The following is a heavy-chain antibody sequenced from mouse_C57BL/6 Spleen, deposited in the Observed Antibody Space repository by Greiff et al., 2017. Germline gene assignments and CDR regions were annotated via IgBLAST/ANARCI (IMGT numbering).Heavy chain of an antibody. J-gene: IGHJ4*01. Sequence: VQLQQPGAELVKPGASVKMSCKASGYTFTSYWITWVKQRPGQGLEWIGDIYPGSGSTNYNEKFKSKATLTVDTSSSTAYMQLSSLTSEDSAVYYCARSTTVVDDYAMDYWGQGTSVTVSS. V-gene: IGHV1-55*01. CDR2: IYPGSGST. CDR1: GYTFTSYW. D-gene: IGHD1-1*01. CDR3: ARSTTVVDDYAMDY.